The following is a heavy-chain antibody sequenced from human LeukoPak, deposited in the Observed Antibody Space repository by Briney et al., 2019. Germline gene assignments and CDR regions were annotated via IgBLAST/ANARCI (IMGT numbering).Heavy chain of an antibody. J-gene: IGHJ4*02. Sequence: PGGSLRLSCSASGFTFSRSAMTWVRQLPGKGLEWVSTISGNGQQRYYGDSVKGRFSVSRDNSKNTLYLQMSSLRAEDTAVYYCARDLKDRITGTTFDYWGQGTLVTVSS. CDR3: ARDLKDRITGTTFDY. D-gene: IGHD1-7*01. V-gene: IGHV3-23*01. CDR2: ISGNGQQR. CDR1: GFTFSRSA.